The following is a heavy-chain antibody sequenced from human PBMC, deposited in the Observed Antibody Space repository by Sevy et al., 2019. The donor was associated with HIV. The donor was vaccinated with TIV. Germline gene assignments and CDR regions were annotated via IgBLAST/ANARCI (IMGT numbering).Heavy chain of an antibody. CDR2: ITPDSGDT. J-gene: IGHJ4*02. Sequence: ASVKVSCKASGYIFGIYDISWVRQAPGQGLEWMGWITPDSGDTNYAQKLQGRVTMTTDTSTRTSYMELGSLTSDDAGIYYCARGRAPDNGRYYFDSWAQGTLVTVSS. CDR3: ARGRAPDNGRYYFDS. CDR1: GYIFGIYD. V-gene: IGHV1-18*01. D-gene: IGHD1-26*01.